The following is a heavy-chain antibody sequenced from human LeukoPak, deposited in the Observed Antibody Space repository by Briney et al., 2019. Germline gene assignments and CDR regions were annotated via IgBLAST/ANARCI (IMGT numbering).Heavy chain of an antibody. D-gene: IGHD4-17*01. J-gene: IGHJ6*02. CDR1: GYTFTSYG. CDR2: ISAYNGNT. CDR3: AREAVTVLRYYYYGMDV. V-gene: IGHV1-18*01. Sequence: ASVKVSCKASGYTFTSYGISWVRQAPGQGLEWMGWISAYNGNTNYAQKLQGRVTITTDTSTSTAYMELRSLRSDDTAVYYCAREAVTVLRYYYYGMDVWGQGTTVTVSS.